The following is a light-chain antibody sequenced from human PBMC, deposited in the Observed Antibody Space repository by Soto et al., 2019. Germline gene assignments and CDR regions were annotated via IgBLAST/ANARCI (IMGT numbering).Light chain of an antibody. Sequence: EKVMTQSPATLSVSPGERATLSCRASQSVNSNLAWYQQKPGQAPRLLLYGASTRATGIPARFSGSASGTEFTLTISLLQSEDSAVYYCQQYNDWPLTFGGGTKVEIK. CDR2: GAS. J-gene: IGKJ4*01. CDR3: QQYNDWPLT. V-gene: IGKV3-15*01. CDR1: QSVNSN.